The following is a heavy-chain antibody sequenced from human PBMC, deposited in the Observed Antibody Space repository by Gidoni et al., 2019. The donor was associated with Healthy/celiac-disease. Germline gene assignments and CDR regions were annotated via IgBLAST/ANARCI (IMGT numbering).Heavy chain of an antibody. D-gene: IGHD1-1*01. CDR3: ARDRSFPASMVQGYYFDY. Sequence: QLQLQESGPGLVKPSETLSLTCTVSGGSISSSSYYWGWIRQPPGKGLEWIGSIYYSGSTYYNPSLKSRVTISVDTSKNQFSLKLSSVTAADTAVYYCARDRSFPASMVQGYYFDYWGQGTLVTVSS. CDR1: GGSISSSSYY. CDR2: IYYSGST. J-gene: IGHJ4*02. V-gene: IGHV4-39*07.